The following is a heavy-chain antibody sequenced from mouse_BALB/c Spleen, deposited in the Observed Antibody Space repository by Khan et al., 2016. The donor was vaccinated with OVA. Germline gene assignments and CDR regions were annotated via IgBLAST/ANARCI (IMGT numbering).Heavy chain of an antibody. Sequence: QVQLKQSGAELARPGASVKMSCKASGYTFTSYTMHWVKQRPGQGLEWIGYINPSSGYTNYNQKFKDKATLTADKSSSTAYMQLSSLTSEDSAVYYCAREGTGAWFAYWGQGTTLTVSS. D-gene: IGHD4-1*01. CDR2: INPSSGYT. V-gene: IGHV1-4*01. J-gene: IGHJ2*01. CDR1: GYTFTSYT. CDR3: AREGTGAWFAY.